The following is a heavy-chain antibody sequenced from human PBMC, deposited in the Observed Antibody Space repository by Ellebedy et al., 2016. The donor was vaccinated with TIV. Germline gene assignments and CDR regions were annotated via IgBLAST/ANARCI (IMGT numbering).Heavy chain of an antibody. V-gene: IGHV3-13*01. CDR2: IGTAGDT. CDR1: GFTFRSYN. J-gene: IGHJ4*02. CDR3: ARVRFGDTAVDY. D-gene: IGHD5-18*01. Sequence: GGSLRLSCAASGFTFRSYNMHWVRQATGKGLEWVSAIGTAGDTYYPGSVKGRFTISRENAKNYLYLQMNSLSADDTAVYYRARVRFGDTAVDYWGQGTLVTVSS.